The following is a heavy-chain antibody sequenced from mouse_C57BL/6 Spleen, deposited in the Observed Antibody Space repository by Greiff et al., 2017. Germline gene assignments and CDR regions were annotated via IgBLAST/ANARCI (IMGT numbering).Heavy chain of an antibody. CDR2: ISDGGSYT. CDR3: ARAAYSNSYWYFDV. J-gene: IGHJ1*03. Sequence: EVKVEESGGGLVKPGGSLKLSCAASGFTFSSYAMSWVRQTPEKRLEWVATISDGGSYTYYPDNVKGRFTISRDNAKNNLYLQMSHLKSEDTAMYYCARAAYSNSYWYFDVWGTGTTVTVSS. V-gene: IGHV5-4*03. CDR1: GFTFSSYA. D-gene: IGHD2-5*01.